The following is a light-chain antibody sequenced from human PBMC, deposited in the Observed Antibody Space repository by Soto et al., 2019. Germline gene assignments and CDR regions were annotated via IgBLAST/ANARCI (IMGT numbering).Light chain of an antibody. CDR3: MQAIQSYT. CDR1: QSLVHSDEHTY. V-gene: IGKV2-24*01. Sequence: DIVMTQTPLSLPVTLGQPASISCRSSQSLVHSDEHTYFNWLQQRPGQPPRLLIYKISNRFPGVPDRFSGSGAGADFTLKISRVEAEDVGVYYCMQAIQSYTFGQGTKLEIK. CDR2: KIS. J-gene: IGKJ2*01.